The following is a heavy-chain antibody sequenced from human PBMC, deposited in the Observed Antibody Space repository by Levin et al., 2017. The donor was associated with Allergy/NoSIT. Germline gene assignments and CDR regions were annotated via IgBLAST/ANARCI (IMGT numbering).Heavy chain of an antibody. V-gene: IGHV3-53*01. CDR3: ARDLGQWLPLGH. Sequence: HPGESLKISCAASGFTVSSHYMSWVRQAPGKGLEWVSVIYSGGSTYYADSVKGRFTISRDNSKNTLYLQMNSLRAEDTAVYYCARDLGQWLPLGHWGQGTLVTVSS. CDR1: GFTVSSHY. D-gene: IGHD6-19*01. J-gene: IGHJ1*01. CDR2: IYSGGST.